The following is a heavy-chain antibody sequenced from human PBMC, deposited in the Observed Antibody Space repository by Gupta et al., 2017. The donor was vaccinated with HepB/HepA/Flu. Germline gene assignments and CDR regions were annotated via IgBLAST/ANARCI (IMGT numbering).Heavy chain of an antibody. J-gene: IGHJ4*02. V-gene: IGHV3-11*04. CDR1: GFTFTDYY. CDR3: ARSGPTDY. CDR2: MNGGGTPI. Sequence: QVQLVESGGGLVNPGGYLRLSCAASGFTFTDYYMSWIRQAPGKGLEWVSYMNGGGTPIYYADSVKGRFTISRDNAKKSVYLQMDSLRPEDTAIYYCARSGPTDYWCQGTLVTVSS.